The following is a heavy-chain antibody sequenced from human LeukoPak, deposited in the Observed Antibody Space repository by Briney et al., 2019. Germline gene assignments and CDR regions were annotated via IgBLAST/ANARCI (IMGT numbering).Heavy chain of an antibody. V-gene: IGHV1-46*03. CDR2: INPSVGTS. J-gene: IGHJ4*02. D-gene: IGHD6-13*01. Sequence: ASVKVSCKASGYTFTSYYMHWVRQAPGQGLEWMGIINPSVGTSNYAQTFQGRVAMTRDTSTSTVYIELSSLRSEDTAVYYCAKGPAPYSSSWYVFDYWGQGTLVTVSS. CDR3: AKGPAPYSSSWYVFDY. CDR1: GYTFTSYY.